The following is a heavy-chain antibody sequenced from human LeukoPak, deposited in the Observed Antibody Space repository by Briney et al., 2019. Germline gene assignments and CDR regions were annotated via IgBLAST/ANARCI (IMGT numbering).Heavy chain of an antibody. CDR3: ARHSFPTYSASSDWFDP. CDR1: GGSISSYY. J-gene: IGHJ5*01. D-gene: IGHD5-12*01. CDR2: IYTSGST. V-gene: IGHV4-4*07. Sequence: SETLSLTCTVSGGSISSYYWSWIRQPAGKGLEWIGRIYTSGSTNYNPSLKSRVTMSVDTSKNQFSLKLSSVTATDTAVYYCARHSFPTYSASSDWFDPWGQGTLVTVSS.